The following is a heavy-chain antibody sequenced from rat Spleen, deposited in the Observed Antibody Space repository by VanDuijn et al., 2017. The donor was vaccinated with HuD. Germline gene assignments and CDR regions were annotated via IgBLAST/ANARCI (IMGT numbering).Heavy chain of an antibody. CDR2: ISYDGGST. D-gene: IGHD1-9*01. J-gene: IGHJ2*01. CDR1: GFTFSNYG. V-gene: IGHV5-20*01. CDR3: TRGYYGYNSLFDY. Sequence: EVQLVESGGGLVQPGRSMKLSCAASGFTFSNYGMAWVRQAPKKGLEWVAYISYDGGSTYYRDSVKGRFTISRDNAKSTLYLQMDSLRSEDTATYYCTRGYYGYNSLFDYWGQGVMVTVSS.